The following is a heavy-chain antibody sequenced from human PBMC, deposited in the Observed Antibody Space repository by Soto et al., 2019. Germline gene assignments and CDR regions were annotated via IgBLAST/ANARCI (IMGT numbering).Heavy chain of an antibody. Sequence: QVHLVQSGAEVKKPGASVKVSCQGSGYAFTTYGITWVRQAPGPGLEWMGWISAHNGNTKYAQKLQGRVIVTRDTSTSTAYMELRSLRYDDTAVYYCARGRYGDYWGQGALVTVSS. CDR1: GYAFTTYG. CDR2: ISAHNGNT. V-gene: IGHV1-18*01. CDR3: ARGRYGDY. J-gene: IGHJ4*02. D-gene: IGHD1-1*01.